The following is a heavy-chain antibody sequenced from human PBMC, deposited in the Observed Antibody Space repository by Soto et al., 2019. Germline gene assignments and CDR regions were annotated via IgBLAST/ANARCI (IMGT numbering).Heavy chain of an antibody. D-gene: IGHD3-22*01. J-gene: IGHJ3*02. CDR2: INPNSGGT. Sequence: GASVKVSCKASGYTFTGYYMHWVRQAPGQGLEWMGWINPNSGGTNYAQKFQGWVTMNRDTSISTAYMELSRLRSDDTAVYYCAREDSSGDDAFDIWGQGTMVTVSS. V-gene: IGHV1-2*04. CDR1: GYTFTGYY. CDR3: AREDSSGDDAFDI.